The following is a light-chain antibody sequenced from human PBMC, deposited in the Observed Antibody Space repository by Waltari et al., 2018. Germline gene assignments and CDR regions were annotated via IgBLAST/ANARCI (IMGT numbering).Light chain of an antibody. CDR2: DVS. CDR3: CSYAANKVA. J-gene: IGLJ2*01. V-gene: IGLV2-11*01. CDR1: SGDVGGSTS. Sequence: QSDLTQPRSVSGFPEQSVTISCTGSSGDVGGSTSVSWYQQIPGKAPKLIIYDVSKRPSGVPDRFSGSMSDNTASLTVSGLQAEDEADYFCCSYAANKVAFGGGTRLTVL.